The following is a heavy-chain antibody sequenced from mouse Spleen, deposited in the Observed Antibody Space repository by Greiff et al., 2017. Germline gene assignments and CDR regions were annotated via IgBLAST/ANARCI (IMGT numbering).Heavy chain of an antibody. Sequence: QVQLQQSGTVLARPGASVKMSCKASGYTFTSYWITWVKQRPGQGLERIGDIYPGSGSTNYNEKFKSKATLTVDTSSSTAYMQLSSLTSEDSAVYYCARELGLRAMDYWGQGTSVTVSS. J-gene: IGHJ4*01. CDR3: ARELGLRAMDY. CDR2: IYPGSGST. D-gene: IGHD3-1*01. V-gene: IGHV1-55*01. CDR1: GYTFTSYW.